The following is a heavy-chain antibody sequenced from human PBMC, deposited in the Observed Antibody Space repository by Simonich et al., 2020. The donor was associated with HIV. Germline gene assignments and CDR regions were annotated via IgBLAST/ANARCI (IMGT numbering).Heavy chain of an antibody. CDR3: ARGLFLSSWAPFHY. CDR2: IYHSGST. D-gene: IGHD6-13*01. V-gene: IGHV4-38-2*01. Sequence: QVQLQQWGAGLLKPSETLSLTCAVSGYSISSGYYWDWIRQTPGKGLEWRWTIYHSGSTYYNPSLKSRVTISVDTSKNQFSLKLSSVTAADTAVYYCARGLFLSSWAPFHYWGQGTLVTVSS. CDR1: GYSISSGYY. J-gene: IGHJ4*02.